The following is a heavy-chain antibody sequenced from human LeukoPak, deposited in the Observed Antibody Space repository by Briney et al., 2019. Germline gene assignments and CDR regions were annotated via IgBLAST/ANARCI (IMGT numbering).Heavy chain of an antibody. J-gene: IGHJ6*03. Sequence: ASVKVSCKASGYTFTSYYMHWVRQAPGQGLEWMGWINPNSGGTNYAQKFQGRVTMTRDTSISTAYMELSRLRSDDTAVYYCARGRCSGGSCYSRYYYMDVWGKGTTVTVSS. D-gene: IGHD2-15*01. V-gene: IGHV1-2*02. CDR2: INPNSGGT. CDR1: GYTFTSYY. CDR3: ARGRCSGGSCYSRYYYMDV.